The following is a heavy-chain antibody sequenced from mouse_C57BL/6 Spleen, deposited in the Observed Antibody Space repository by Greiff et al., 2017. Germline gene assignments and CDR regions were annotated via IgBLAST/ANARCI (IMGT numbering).Heavy chain of an antibody. CDR1: GFTFSSYG. V-gene: IGHV5-6*01. D-gene: IGHD1-1*01. J-gene: IGHJ4*01. CDR2: ISSGGSYT. CDR3: ARSHYYGSSYGAMDY. Sequence: EVHLVESGGDLVKPGGSLKLSCAASGFTFSSYGMSWVRQTPDKRLEWVATISSGGSYTYYPDSVKGRFTISRDNAKNTLYLQMSSLKSEDTAMYYCARSHYYGSSYGAMDYWGQGTSVTVSS.